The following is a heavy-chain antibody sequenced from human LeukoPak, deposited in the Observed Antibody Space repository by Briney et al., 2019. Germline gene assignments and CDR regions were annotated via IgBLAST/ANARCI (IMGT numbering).Heavy chain of an antibody. Sequence: PGGSLRLSCAASGFPFSSYWMHWVRQAPGKGLVWVSHINSDGSSTNYADSVKGRFTISRDNAKNTLYLQMNSLRAEDTAVYYCARTGIAARPTVWFDPWGQGTLVTVSS. V-gene: IGHV3-74*01. D-gene: IGHD6-6*01. CDR2: INSDGSST. J-gene: IGHJ5*02. CDR3: ARTGIAARPTVWFDP. CDR1: GFPFSSYW.